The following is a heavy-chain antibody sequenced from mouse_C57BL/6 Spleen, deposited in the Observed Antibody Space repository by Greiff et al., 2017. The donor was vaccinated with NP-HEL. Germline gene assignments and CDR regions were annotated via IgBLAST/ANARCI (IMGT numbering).Heavy chain of an antibody. Sequence: QVQLQQSGAELAKPGASVTLSCKASGYTFTSYWMHWVKQRPGQGLEWIGYINPSSGYTKYNQKFKDKASLTADKSSSTAYMQLSSLTYEDSAVYYCARGTTVPYYAMDYWGQGTSVTVSS. J-gene: IGHJ4*01. CDR2: INPSSGYT. D-gene: IGHD1-1*01. CDR1: GYTFTSYW. V-gene: IGHV1-7*01. CDR3: ARGTTVPYYAMDY.